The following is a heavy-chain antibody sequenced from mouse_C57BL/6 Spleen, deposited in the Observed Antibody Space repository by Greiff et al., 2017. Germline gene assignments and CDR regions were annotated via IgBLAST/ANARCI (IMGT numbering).Heavy chain of an antibody. Sequence: QVQLQQSGPELVKPGASVKISCKASGYSFTSYYIHWVKQRPGQGLEWIGWIYPGSGNTKYNEKFKGKATLTADTSSSTAYMQLSSLTSEDAAVYCCATDGYYVAMDYWGQGTSVTVSS. J-gene: IGHJ4*01. CDR3: ATDGYYVAMDY. CDR2: IYPGSGNT. V-gene: IGHV1-66*01. CDR1: GYSFTSYY. D-gene: IGHD2-3*01.